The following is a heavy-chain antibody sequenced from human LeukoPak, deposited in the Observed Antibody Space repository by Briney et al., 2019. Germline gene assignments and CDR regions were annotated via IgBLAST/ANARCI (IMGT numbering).Heavy chain of an antibody. CDR2: IIPIFGTT. CDR1: GGTFSSYA. D-gene: IGHD3-16*01. CDR3: ARIYLGAFDI. J-gene: IGHJ3*02. Sequence: SVKVSCKASGGTFSSYAISWVRQAPGQGLEWMGRIIPIFGTTNYAQKFQGRVTITTDESTNTAYMELSSLRSEDTAVYYCARIYLGAFDIWGQGTMVTVSS. V-gene: IGHV1-69*05.